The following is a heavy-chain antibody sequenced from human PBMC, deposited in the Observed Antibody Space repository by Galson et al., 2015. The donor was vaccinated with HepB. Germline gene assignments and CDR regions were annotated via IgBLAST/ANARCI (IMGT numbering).Heavy chain of an antibody. CDR1: GFTFSSYA. D-gene: IGHD3-3*01. CDR3: AKGPDSRYYDFWSGYYTRLDY. Sequence: SLRLSCAASGFTFSSYAMSWVRQAPGKGLEWVSAISGSGGSTYYADYVKGRFTISRDNSKNTLYLQMESLRAEDTAVYYCAKGPDSRYYDFWSGYYTRLDYWGQGTLVTVSS. CDR2: ISGSGGST. V-gene: IGHV3-23*01. J-gene: IGHJ4*02.